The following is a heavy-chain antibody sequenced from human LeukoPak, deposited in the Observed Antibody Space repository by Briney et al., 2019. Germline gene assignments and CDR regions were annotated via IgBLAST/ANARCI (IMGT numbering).Heavy chain of an antibody. V-gene: IGHV3-21*01. D-gene: IGHD6-13*01. CDR1: GFTFSSYS. Sequence: PGGSLRLSCAASGFTFSSYSMNWVRQAPGKGLEWVSYISSSSSYIYYADSVKGRFTISRDNAKNSLYLQMNSLRAEDTAVYYCARDLGAAAGFDYWGQGTLVTVSS. CDR2: ISSSSSYI. J-gene: IGHJ4*02. CDR3: ARDLGAAAGFDY.